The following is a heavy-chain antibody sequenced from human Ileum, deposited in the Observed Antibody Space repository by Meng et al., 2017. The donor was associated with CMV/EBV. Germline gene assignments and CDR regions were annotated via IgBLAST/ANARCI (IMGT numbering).Heavy chain of an antibody. V-gene: IGHV3-74*01. CDR1: GFSFSNYW. D-gene: IGHD1-1*01. CDR3: VRVGTTGRVKFDL. CDR2: INSDGSST. J-gene: IGHJ6*02. Sequence: GESLKISCAASGFSFSNYWMHWVRQAPGKGLVWVSRINSDGSSTNYADSVKGRFTISRDNAGSMVYLQMNSVRAEDTAVYFCVRVGTTGRVKFDLWGQGTTVTSP.